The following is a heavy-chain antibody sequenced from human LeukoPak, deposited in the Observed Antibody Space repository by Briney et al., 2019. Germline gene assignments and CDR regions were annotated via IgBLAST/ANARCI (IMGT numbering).Heavy chain of an antibody. CDR3: ARARGNFWSGQTYYFDY. V-gene: IGHV3-21*01. CDR2: ISSSSSYI. Sequence: GGSLRLSCAASGFTFSSYSMNWVRQAPGKGLEWVSSISSSSSYIYYADSVKGRFTISRDNAKNSLYLQMNSLRAEDTAVYYCARARGNFWSGQTYYFDYWGQGTLVTVSS. J-gene: IGHJ4*02. CDR1: GFTFSSYS. D-gene: IGHD3-3*01.